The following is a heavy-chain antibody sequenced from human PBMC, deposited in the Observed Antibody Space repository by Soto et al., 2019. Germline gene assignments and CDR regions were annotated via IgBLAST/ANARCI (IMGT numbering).Heavy chain of an antibody. CDR2: ICNCGSNK. J-gene: IGHJ4*02. CDR3: ARDPDYNVWRGYYTLDF. V-gene: IGHV3-33*01. Sequence: PGGSLRLSCAASGFTFSSYGMNWVRQAPGKGLEWVAVICNCGSNKYYADFVKGRFTISSDNTKNTLYLQINSLSAEETAEYYGARDPDYNVWRGYYTLDFWGQGTMVTVSS. D-gene: IGHD3-3*01. CDR1: GFTFSSYG.